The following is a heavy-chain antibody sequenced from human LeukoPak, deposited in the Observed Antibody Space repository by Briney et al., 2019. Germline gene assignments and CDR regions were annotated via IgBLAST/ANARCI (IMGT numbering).Heavy chain of an antibody. J-gene: IGHJ6*03. CDR2: IIPIYGTP. CDR1: GGTFSGYA. V-gene: IGHV1-69*05. Sequence: SVKVSCKASGGTFSGYAISWVRQAPGQGLEWMGGIIPIYGTPHSAQKFQGRVTITTDESTSTAFMDLSSLRSEDTAVYYCARGKLGYYYYHMDAWGKGTTVTVSS. D-gene: IGHD3-3*02. CDR3: ARGKLGYYYYHMDA.